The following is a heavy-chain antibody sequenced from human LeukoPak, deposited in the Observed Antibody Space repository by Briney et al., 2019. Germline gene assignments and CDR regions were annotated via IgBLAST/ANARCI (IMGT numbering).Heavy chain of an antibody. J-gene: IGHJ3*02. Sequence: GESLKISYQGSGYSFTSYWIGWVRQMPGKGLEWMGIIYPGDSDTKYSPSFQGQVTISADKSISTAYLQWSSLKASDTAIYYCARLSWSSSPVGVFDIWGQGTMVTVSS. D-gene: IGHD6-6*01. CDR1: GYSFTSYW. CDR2: IYPGDSDT. CDR3: ARLSWSSSPVGVFDI. V-gene: IGHV5-51*01.